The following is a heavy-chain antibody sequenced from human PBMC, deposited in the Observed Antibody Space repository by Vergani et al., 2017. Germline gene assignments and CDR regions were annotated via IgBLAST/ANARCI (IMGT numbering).Heavy chain of an antibody. CDR1: GFTFSSYA. CDR3: ARAPSSLLYRAGYFQH. CDR2: ISYDGSNK. J-gene: IGHJ1*01. D-gene: IGHD2-2*02. Sequence: QVQLVESGGGVVQPGRSLRLSCAASGFTFSSYAMHWVRQAPGKGLEWVAVISYDGSNKYYADSVKGRFTISRDNSKNTLYLQINSLRAEDTAVYYCARAPSSLLYRAGYFQHWGQGTLVTVSS. V-gene: IGHV3-30-3*01.